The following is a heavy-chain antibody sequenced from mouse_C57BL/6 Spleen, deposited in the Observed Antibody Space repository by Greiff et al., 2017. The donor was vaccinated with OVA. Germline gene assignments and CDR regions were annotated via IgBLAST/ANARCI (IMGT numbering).Heavy chain of an antibody. Sequence: VQLQQSGPELVKPGASVKISCKASGYTFTDYYMNWVKQSHGKSLEWIGDINPNNGGTSYNQKFKGKATLTVDKSSSTAYMELRSLTSEDSAVYYCASPITTVVPDYWGQGTTLTVSS. V-gene: IGHV1-26*01. J-gene: IGHJ2*01. CDR3: ASPITTVVPDY. CDR2: INPNNGGT. CDR1: GYTFTDYY. D-gene: IGHD1-1*01.